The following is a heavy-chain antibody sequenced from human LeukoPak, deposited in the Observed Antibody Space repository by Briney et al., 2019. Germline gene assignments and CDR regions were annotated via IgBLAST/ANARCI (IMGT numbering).Heavy chain of an antibody. J-gene: IGHJ4*02. CDR1: GGSISSSNW. Sequence: SETLSLTCAVSGGSISSSNWWSWVRQPPGKGLEWIGEIYHSGSTNYNPSLKSRVTISVDKSKNQFSLKLSSVTAADTAVYYCARTPNYGDYVWFYDYWGQGTLVTVSS. D-gene: IGHD4-17*01. CDR3: ARTPNYGDYVWFYDY. V-gene: IGHV4-4*02. CDR2: IYHSGST.